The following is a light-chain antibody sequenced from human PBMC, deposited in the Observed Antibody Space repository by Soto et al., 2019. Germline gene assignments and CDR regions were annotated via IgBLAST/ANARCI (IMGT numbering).Light chain of an antibody. CDR3: QQANSFPLT. CDR2: AAP. CDR1: EGISNW. J-gene: IGKJ4*01. Sequence: DRRMTPSPTSMSASVHDRVTITCRASEGISNWLGWYQQKPGQAPKLLIYAAPSLQSGAQSRFSGSGSGTEFSLTISSLQHEDFATYYSQQANSFPLTFGGGTRVEI. V-gene: IGKV1-12*01.